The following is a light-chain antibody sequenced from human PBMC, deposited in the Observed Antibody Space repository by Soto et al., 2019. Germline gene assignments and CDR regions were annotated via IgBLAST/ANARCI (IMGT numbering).Light chain of an antibody. CDR1: SSDVGGYDY. V-gene: IGLV2-8*01. CDR2: EVN. CDR3: SSYAGYDNGDV. J-gene: IGLJ1*01. Sequence: QSALTQPPSATGSPGQSVTISCTGTSSDVGGYDYVSWYQQHPGKVPKLIIYEVNKRPSEVPDRFSGSKSGNTASLTVSGLQAEDDADYYCSSYAGYDNGDVFGTGTKVTVL.